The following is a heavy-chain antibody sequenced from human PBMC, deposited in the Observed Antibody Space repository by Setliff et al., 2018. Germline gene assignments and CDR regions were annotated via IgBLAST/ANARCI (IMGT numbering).Heavy chain of an antibody. CDR3: TFARDGYDVFDI. D-gene: IGHD5-18*01. CDR2: IRGRTDSYAT. J-gene: IGHJ3*02. Sequence: GESLRPSCAASGFSFRGSALYWVRQASVKGLEWIGRIRGRTDSYATAYAASVRGRFTISRDDSKNTAYLQMNSLKTEDTAVYYCTFARDGYDVFDIWGQGTMVTVSS. V-gene: IGHV3-73*01. CDR1: GFSFRGSA.